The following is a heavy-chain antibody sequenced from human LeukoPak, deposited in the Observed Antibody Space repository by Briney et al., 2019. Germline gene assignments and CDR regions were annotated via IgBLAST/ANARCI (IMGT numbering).Heavy chain of an antibody. J-gene: IGHJ6*03. CDR2: IYTSGST. V-gene: IGHV4-61*02. Sequence: SSQTLSLTCTVSGGSISSGSYYWSWIRQPAGKGLVWIGRIYTSGSTNYNPSLQSRVTISVDTSKNQFSLKLSSVTAADTAVYYCARVDIKYYYYYMDIWGKGTTVTVSS. CDR3: ARVDIKYYYYYMDI. D-gene: IGHD2-15*01. CDR1: GGSISSGSYY.